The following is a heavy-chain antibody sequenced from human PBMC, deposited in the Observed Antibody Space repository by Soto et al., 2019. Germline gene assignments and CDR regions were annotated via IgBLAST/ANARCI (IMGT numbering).Heavy chain of an antibody. D-gene: IGHD2-21*02. CDR2: ITGNAANT. J-gene: IGHJ4*02. V-gene: IGHV3-23*01. CDR1: RFTFGGYA. Sequence: PGGSLRLSCSASRFTFGGYAMSWVHQAPGKGLEWVSGITGNAANTVYADSVKGRFTISRDNSKNALYLQLNSLRAEDTAVYFCAKAARDCGGDCYSSYFDSWGQGALVTVSS. CDR3: AKAARDCGGDCYSSYFDS.